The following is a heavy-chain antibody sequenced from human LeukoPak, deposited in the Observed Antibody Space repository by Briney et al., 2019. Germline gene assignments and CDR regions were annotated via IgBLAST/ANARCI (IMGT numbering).Heavy chain of an antibody. CDR3: AREYDLNWFDP. CDR1: GFTFSSYA. D-gene: IGHD3-16*01. Sequence: HPGGSLRLSCAASGFTFSSYAMSWVRQAPGKGLEWVSYISSSGSTIYYADPVKGRFSISRDNAKNSLYLQMNSLRAEDTAVYYCAREYDLNWFDPWGQGTLVTVSS. V-gene: IGHV3-48*04. CDR2: ISSSGSTI. J-gene: IGHJ5*02.